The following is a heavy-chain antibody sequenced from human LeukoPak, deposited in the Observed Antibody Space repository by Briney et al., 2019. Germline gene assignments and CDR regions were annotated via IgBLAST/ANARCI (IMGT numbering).Heavy chain of an antibody. J-gene: IGHJ4*02. D-gene: IGHD6-13*01. V-gene: IGHV4-38-2*02. CDR2: IYYSGST. CDR3: ARLVAAAGKYYFDY. Sequence: SETLSLTCTVSGYSISSGYYWGWIRQPPGKGLEWIGSIYYSGSTYYNPSLKSRVTISVDTSKNQFSLKLSSVTAADTAVYYCARLVAAAGKYYFDYWGQGTLVTVSS. CDR1: GYSISSGYY.